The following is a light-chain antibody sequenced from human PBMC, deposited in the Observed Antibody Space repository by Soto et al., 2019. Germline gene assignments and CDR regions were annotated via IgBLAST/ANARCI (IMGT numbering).Light chain of an antibody. CDR2: GAS. Sequence: EIVLTQSPGTLSLSPGERATLSCRASQSVSSTYLAWYQQKPGQAPRLLFYGASSRATGIPDRFSGSGSGTDFTLTISRLEPEDFAVYYCQQYESSPTTFGGGTKVEIK. J-gene: IGKJ4*01. V-gene: IGKV3-20*01. CDR1: QSVSSTY. CDR3: QQYESSPTT.